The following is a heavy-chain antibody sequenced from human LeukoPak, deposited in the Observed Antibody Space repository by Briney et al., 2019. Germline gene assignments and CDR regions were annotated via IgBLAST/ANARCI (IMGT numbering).Heavy chain of an antibody. CDR2: ISYDGSNK. D-gene: IGHD2-15*01. CDR1: GFTFSSYA. Sequence: PGGSLRLSCAASGFTFSSYAMHWVRQAPGKGLEWVAVISYDGSNKYYADSVKGRFTISRDNSKNTLYLQMNSLRAEDTAVYYCAREWILVGDAFDIWGQGTMVTVSS. CDR3: AREWILVGDAFDI. J-gene: IGHJ3*02. V-gene: IGHV3-30-3*01.